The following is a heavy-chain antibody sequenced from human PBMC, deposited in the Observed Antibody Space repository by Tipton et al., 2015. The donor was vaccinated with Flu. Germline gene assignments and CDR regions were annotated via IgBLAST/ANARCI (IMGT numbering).Heavy chain of an antibody. CDR3: ARRSSDYGGNCFDY. CDR1: GDSMNGGSYY. CDR2: IYRSGSS. V-gene: IGHV4-38-2*02. D-gene: IGHD4-23*01. J-gene: IGHJ4*02. Sequence: LRLSCTVSGDSMNGGSYYWGWLRQPPGRGLEWIGNIYRSGSSYSNPSLRSRVTISVDTSENQFFLRLNSVTAADTAAYYCARRSSDYGGNCFDYWGQGTLVTVSS.